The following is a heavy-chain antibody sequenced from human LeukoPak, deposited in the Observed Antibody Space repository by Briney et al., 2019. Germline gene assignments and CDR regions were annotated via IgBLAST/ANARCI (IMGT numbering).Heavy chain of an antibody. V-gene: IGHV1-2*02. Sequence: GASVKGSCKASGYTFTGYYMHWVRQAPGQGLEWMGWINPNSGGTNYAQKFQGRVTMTRDTSISTAYMELSRLRSDDTAVYYCAREDIVVVPAAVDYWGQGTLVTVSS. J-gene: IGHJ4*02. CDR1: GYTFTGYY. CDR2: INPNSGGT. D-gene: IGHD2-2*01. CDR3: AREDIVVVPAAVDY.